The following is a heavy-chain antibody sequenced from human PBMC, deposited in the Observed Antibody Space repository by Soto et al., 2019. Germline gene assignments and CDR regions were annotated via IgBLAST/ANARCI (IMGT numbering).Heavy chain of an antibody. V-gene: IGHV4-30-2*01. J-gene: IGHJ2*01. CDR3: ASRDGYKICWYFYL. D-gene: IGHD5-12*01. Sequence: QLQLQESGSGLVKPSQTLSLTCAVSGVSISSGCDSWSWIRQPPGKGLKWLGYIYQGGSTYYTPSLKRPVTISVDRSKNQFSLKLRAVTAADTAVYYCASRDGYKICWYFYLWCRGTLVTVSS. CDR1: GVSISSGCDS. CDR2: IYQGGST.